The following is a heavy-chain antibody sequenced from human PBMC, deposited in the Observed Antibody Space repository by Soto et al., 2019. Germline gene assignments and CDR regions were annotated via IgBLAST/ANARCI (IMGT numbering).Heavy chain of an antibody. Sequence: SETLSLTCTVSGGSISSYYWSWIRQPPGKGLEWIGYSYYSGSTNYNPSLKSRITISVDTSKNQFSLKLSSVTAADTAVYYCAGGSEDIVVVPAARPFDYWGQGTLVTVSS. CDR2: SYYSGST. J-gene: IGHJ4*02. CDR1: GGSISSYY. CDR3: AGGSEDIVVVPAARPFDY. D-gene: IGHD2-2*01. V-gene: IGHV4-59*01.